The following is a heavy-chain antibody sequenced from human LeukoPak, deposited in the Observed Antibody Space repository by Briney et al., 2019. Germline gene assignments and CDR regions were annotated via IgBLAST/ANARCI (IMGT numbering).Heavy chain of an antibody. CDR2: ITGSGDST. D-gene: IGHD3-9*01. CDR1: GFILRHYA. Sequence: GASLRLSCAASGFILRHYAMSWVRDAPGKGLEWVSAITGSGDSTYYGVSVKGRYTISRDNPKNTLYGEMNTLRAEDTAVYYCAKLGDYDILTGYYVSDFWGQGTLVTVSS. V-gene: IGHV3-23*01. J-gene: IGHJ4*02. CDR3: AKLGDYDILTGYYVSDF.